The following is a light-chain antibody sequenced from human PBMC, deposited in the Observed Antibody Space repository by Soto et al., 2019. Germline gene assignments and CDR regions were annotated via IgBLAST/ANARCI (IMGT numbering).Light chain of an antibody. Sequence: QTVVTQETSMSVSPGGTVTLTCGSTTGTVTSGHYPYWFQQKPGQAPRTLIYDTSNKQSWTPARFSGSLLGGKAALTLSGAQPEDEADYYRLLPYSDAWVFGGGTKLTVL. CDR2: DTS. CDR3: LLPYSDAWV. CDR1: TGTVTSGHY. V-gene: IGLV7-46*01. J-gene: IGLJ3*02.